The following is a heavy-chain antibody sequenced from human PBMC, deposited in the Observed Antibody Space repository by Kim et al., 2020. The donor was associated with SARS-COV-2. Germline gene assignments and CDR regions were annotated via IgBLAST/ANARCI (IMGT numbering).Heavy chain of an antibody. D-gene: IGHD5-18*01. J-gene: IGHJ3*02. CDR1: GGPISSGGYY. CDR2: IYYSGST. CDR3: ARDVGYSYGYPFDI. V-gene: IGHV4-31*03. Sequence: SETLSLTCTVSGGPISSGGYYWSWIRQHPGKGLEWIGYIYYSGSTYYNPSLKSRVTISVDTSKNQFSLKLSSVTAADTAVYYCARDVGYSYGYPFDIWGQGTMVTVSS.